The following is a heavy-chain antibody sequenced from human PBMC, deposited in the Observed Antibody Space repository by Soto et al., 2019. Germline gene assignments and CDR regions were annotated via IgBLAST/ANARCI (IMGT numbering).Heavy chain of an antibody. Sequence: VQLVESGGGVVQPGRSLRLSCAASGFPFSDYAMHWVRQAPGKGLEWVAVVSHDVRNTHYADSVKGRFTISRDSSKNTVSLEMTSLRAEDTAVYYCAKGGRQWLVTSDFNYWGQGALVTVSS. J-gene: IGHJ4*02. D-gene: IGHD6-19*01. CDR1: GFPFSDYA. CDR3: AKGGRQWLVTSDFNY. CDR2: VSHDVRNT. V-gene: IGHV3-30*18.